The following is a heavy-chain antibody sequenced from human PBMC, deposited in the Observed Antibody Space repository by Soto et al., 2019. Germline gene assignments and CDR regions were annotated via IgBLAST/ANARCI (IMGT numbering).Heavy chain of an antibody. CDR2: ISSSGSTI. D-gene: IGHD2-21*02. CDR1: GFTFSDYY. CDR3: ARGRAYCGGDCYWGSHWFDP. Sequence: QVQLVESGGGLVKPGGSLRLSCAASGFTFSDYYMSWIRQAPGKGLECVSYISSSGSTIYYADSVKGRFTISRDNAKNSLYLQMNSLRAEDTAVYYCARGRAYCGGDCYWGSHWFDPWGQGTLVTVSS. V-gene: IGHV3-11*01. J-gene: IGHJ5*02.